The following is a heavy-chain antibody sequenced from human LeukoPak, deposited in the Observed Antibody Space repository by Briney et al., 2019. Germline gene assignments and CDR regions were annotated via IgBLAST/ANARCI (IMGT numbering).Heavy chain of an antibody. D-gene: IGHD2-15*01. V-gene: IGHV4-31*03. J-gene: IGHJ2*01. Sequence: SQTLSLTCTVSGGSISSGGYYWSWIRQHPGKGLEWIGYIYYSGSTYHNPSLKSRVTISVDTSKNQFSLKLSSVTAADTAVYYCARARYCSGGSCYWYFDLWGRGTLVTVSS. CDR2: IYYSGST. CDR3: ARARYCSGGSCYWYFDL. CDR1: GGSISSGGYY.